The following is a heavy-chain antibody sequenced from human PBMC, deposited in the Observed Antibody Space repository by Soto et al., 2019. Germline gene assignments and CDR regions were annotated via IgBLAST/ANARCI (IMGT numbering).Heavy chain of an antibody. CDR1: GFTFSSYE. D-gene: IGHD2-8*01. V-gene: IGHV3-48*03. CDR2: ISSSGSTI. Sequence: GGSLRLSCAASGFTFSSYEMNWVRQAPGKGLEWVSYISSSGSTIYYADSVKGRFTISRDNAKNSLYLQMNSLRAEDTAVYYCARVRLVYASCYSGMDVWGQGTTVTVSS. J-gene: IGHJ6*02. CDR3: ARVRLVYASCYSGMDV.